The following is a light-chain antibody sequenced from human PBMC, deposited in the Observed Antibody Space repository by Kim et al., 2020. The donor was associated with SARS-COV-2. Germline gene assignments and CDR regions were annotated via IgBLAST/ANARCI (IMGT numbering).Light chain of an antibody. Sequence: GSPGRTASITCSGDKLGDKYACWYQQKPGQSPVLVIYQDSKRTSGIPERFSGSNSGNTATLTISGTQAMDEADYYCQAWDSSTAVFGGGTQLTVL. J-gene: IGLJ3*02. CDR2: QDS. CDR3: QAWDSSTAV. V-gene: IGLV3-1*01. CDR1: KLGDKY.